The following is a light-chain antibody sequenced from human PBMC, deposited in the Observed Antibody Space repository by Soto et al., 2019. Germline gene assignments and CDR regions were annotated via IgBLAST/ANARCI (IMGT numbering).Light chain of an antibody. V-gene: IGKV3-15*01. Sequence: EVVMTQSPATLSVSPGERATLSCRASESVSSNLAWYPQRPGQAPRLVIYGASTRATGIPDRFSGGGSGTEFTLTISSLQSEDFAVYYCQQYNSWPPITFGQGTRLEIK. CDR2: GAS. J-gene: IGKJ5*01. CDR1: ESVSSN. CDR3: QQYNSWPPIT.